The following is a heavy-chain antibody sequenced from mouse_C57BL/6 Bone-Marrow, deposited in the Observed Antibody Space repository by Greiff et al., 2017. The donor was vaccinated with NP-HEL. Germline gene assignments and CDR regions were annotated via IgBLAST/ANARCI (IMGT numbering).Heavy chain of an antibody. CDR1: GYAFTNYL. J-gene: IGHJ2*01. CDR2: INPGSGGT. CDR3: ARSGICYYGSRGFDY. Sequence: QVQLKESGAELVRPGTSVKVSCKASGYAFTNYLIEWVKQRPGQGLEWIGVINPGSGGTYYNEQFKGKATLPADKSSSTAYMQLSRLTSEDSAVYFCARSGICYYGSRGFDYWGQGTTLTVSS. D-gene: IGHD1-1*01. V-gene: IGHV1-54*01.